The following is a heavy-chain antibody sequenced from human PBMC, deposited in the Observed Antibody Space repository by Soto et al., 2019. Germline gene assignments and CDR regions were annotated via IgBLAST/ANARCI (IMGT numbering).Heavy chain of an antibody. Sequence: SETLSLTCAVYGGSFSGYYWSWIRQPPGKGLEWIGEINHSGSTNYNPSLKSRVTISVDTSKNQLSLKLSSVTAADTAVYYCARDLMAADKGFELWGQGTLVTVS. CDR1: GGSFSGYY. V-gene: IGHV4-34*01. D-gene: IGHD6-19*01. J-gene: IGHJ5*02. CDR3: ARDLMAADKGFEL. CDR2: INHSGST.